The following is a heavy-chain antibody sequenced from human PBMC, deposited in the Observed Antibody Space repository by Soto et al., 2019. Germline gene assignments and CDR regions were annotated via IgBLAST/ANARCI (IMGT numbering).Heavy chain of an antibody. V-gene: IGHV3-33*01. J-gene: IGHJ6*02. CDR3: AGEGGGMDV. D-gene: IGHD3-16*01. Sequence: QVQLVESGGGVVQPGRSLRLSCAASGFTFSSYGMHWVRQAPGKGLEWVAVIWYDGSNKYYADSVKGRFTISRDNSKNSLYLKMNSLRAEDTAVYYCAGEGGGMDVWGQGTTVTVSS. CDR2: IWYDGSNK. CDR1: GFTFSSYG.